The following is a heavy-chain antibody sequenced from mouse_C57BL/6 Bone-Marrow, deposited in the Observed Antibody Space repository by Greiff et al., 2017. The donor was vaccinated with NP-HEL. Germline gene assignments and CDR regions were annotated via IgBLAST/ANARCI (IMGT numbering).Heavy chain of an antibody. J-gene: IGHJ4*01. V-gene: IGHV1-7*01. CDR2: INPSSGYT. Sequence: QVHVKQSGAELAKPGASVKLSCKASGYTFTSYWMHWVKQRPGQGLEWIGYINPSSGYTKYNQKFKDKATLTADKSSSTAYMQLSSLTYEDSAVYYCARYLLLRYAMDDWGQGTSVTVSS. CDR3: ARYLLLRYAMDD. D-gene: IGHD1-1*01. CDR1: GYTFTSYW.